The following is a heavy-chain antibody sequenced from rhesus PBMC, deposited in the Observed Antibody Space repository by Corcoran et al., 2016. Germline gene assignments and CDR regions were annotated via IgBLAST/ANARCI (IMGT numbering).Heavy chain of an antibody. D-gene: IGHD2-21*01. CDR3: AKPKYCTGSGCPYFDY. J-gene: IGHJ4*01. CDR1: GFTFRSYG. CDR2: INSGGSST. Sequence: EVQLVETGGGLVQPGGSLKLSCAASGFTFRSYGMSWVRQAPGKGLAWDSAINSGGSSTTYADAVKGPFTISRDNSKNTLSLQMNSLRAEDTAVYYCAKPKYCTGSGCPYFDYWGQGVLVTVSS. V-gene: IGHV3S5*01.